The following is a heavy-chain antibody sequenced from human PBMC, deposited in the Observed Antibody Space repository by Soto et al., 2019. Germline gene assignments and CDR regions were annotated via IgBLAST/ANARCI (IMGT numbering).Heavy chain of an antibody. CDR2: IIPILGIA. Sequence: SVKVSCKASGVTYSSHTISWVRQAPGQGLEWMGRIIPILGIANYAQKFQGRVTITADKSTSTAYMELSSLRSEDTAVYYCARDYYMSPSSWHGMDVWGQGTTVTVSS. V-gene: IGHV1-69*04. J-gene: IGHJ6*02. CDR1: GVTYSSHT. CDR3: ARDYYMSPSSWHGMDV. D-gene: IGHD6-13*01.